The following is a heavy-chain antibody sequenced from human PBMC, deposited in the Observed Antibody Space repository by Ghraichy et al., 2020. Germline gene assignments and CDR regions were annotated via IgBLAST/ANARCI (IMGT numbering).Heavy chain of an antibody. D-gene: IGHD6-13*01. Sequence: SETLSLTCTVSGGSISSYYWSWIRQPPGKGLEWIGYIYYSGSTNYNPSLKSRVTISVDTSKNQFSLKLSSVTAADTAVYYCARDGGIAAAGTYYYYGMDVWGQGTTVTVSS. CDR2: IYYSGST. V-gene: IGHV4-59*01. CDR1: GGSISSYY. J-gene: IGHJ6*02. CDR3: ARDGGIAAAGTYYYYGMDV.